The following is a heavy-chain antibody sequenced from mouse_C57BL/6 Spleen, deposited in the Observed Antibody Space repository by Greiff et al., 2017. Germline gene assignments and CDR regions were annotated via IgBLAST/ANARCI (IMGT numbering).Heavy chain of an antibody. V-gene: IGHV1-82*01. D-gene: IGHD1-1*01. CDR3: ARYGITTPSFEV. CDR2: IYPGDGDT. J-gene: IGHJ1*03. Sequence: QVQLQQSGPELVKPGASVKISCKASGYAFSSSWMNWVKQRPGKGLEWIGRIYPGDGDTNYNGKFKGKATLTADKSSSTAYMQLSSLTSEDSAVYFCARYGITTPSFEVWGTGTTVTVSS. CDR1: GYAFSSSW.